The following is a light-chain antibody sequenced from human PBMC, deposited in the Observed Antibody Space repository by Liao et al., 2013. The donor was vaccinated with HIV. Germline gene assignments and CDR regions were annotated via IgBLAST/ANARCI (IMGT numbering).Light chain of an antibody. CDR2: YDG. CDR3: QVWGSSADHFVL. Sequence: SNVLAQPLSVSVAPGKTAKITCGGNNIGSKSVHWYQQKPGQAPVLVIYYDGDRPSGIPERFSGSNSGNTATLTISRVEAGDEADYYCQVWGSSADHFVLFGGGTKLTVL. V-gene: IGLV3-21*04. J-gene: IGLJ2*01. CDR1: NIGSKS.